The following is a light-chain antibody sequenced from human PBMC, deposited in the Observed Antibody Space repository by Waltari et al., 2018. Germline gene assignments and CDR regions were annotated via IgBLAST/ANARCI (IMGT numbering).Light chain of an antibody. CDR2: RVN. CDR3: NSYTSSTTQV. Sequence: QSALTQPASVSGSPGQSITISCTGTSSDVGAYNYVPLYQQHPGKAPKPMIYRVNNRPAGVCTRFAGSKSGNTASLTISGLQAEDEADYFCNSYTSSTTQVCGTGTKVTVL. CDR1: SSDVGAYNY. J-gene: IGLJ1*01. V-gene: IGLV2-14*01.